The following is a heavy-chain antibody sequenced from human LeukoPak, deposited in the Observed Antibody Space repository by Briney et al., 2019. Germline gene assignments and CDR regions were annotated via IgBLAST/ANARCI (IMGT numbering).Heavy chain of an antibody. CDR3: ARVGFLEWFDY. Sequence: PSETLSLTCTVSGYSISSGYYWGWIRQPPGKGLEWIGYIYYSGSTNYNPSLKSRVTISVDTSKNQFSLKLSSVTAADTAVYYCARVGFLEWFDYWGQGTLVTVSS. CDR2: IYYSGST. J-gene: IGHJ4*02. D-gene: IGHD3-3*02. V-gene: IGHV4-61*01. CDR1: GYSISSGYY.